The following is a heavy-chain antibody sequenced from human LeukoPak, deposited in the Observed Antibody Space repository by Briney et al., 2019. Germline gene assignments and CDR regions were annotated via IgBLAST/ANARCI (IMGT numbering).Heavy chain of an antibody. CDR2: INHSGST. J-gene: IGHJ4*02. CDR3: ARSRRRTMVRGVITSSGSLHFDY. V-gene: IGHV4-34*01. Sequence: NPSETLSLTCAVYGGSFSGYYWSWIRQHPGKGLEWLVEINHSGSTNYNPSLKSRVTISVDTSKNQFSLKLSSVTAADTAVYYCARSRRRTMVRGVITSSGSLHFDYWGQGTLVTVSS. D-gene: IGHD3-10*01. CDR1: GGSFSGYY.